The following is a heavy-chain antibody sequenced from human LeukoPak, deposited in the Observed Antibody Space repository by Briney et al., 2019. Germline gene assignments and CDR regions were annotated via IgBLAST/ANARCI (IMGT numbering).Heavy chain of an antibody. CDR3: ARGLELTYYDSSGHDY. CDR2: INGDGSIT. Sequence: GRSLRLSCAASGFTFSAYWMHWVRQATGKGLVWISRINGDGSITSYAESVKGRFIISRDNAKNTVYLQMNSLSAEDTAVYYCARGLELTYYDSSGHDYWGQGTLVTVSS. J-gene: IGHJ4*02. CDR1: GFTFSAYW. V-gene: IGHV3-74*01. D-gene: IGHD3-22*01.